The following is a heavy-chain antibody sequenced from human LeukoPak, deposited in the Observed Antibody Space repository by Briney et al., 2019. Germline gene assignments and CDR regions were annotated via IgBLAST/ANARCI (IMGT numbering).Heavy chain of an antibody. CDR2: IRGNGHTT. Sequence: PGGSLRLSCAASGFTFSLYAVSWARQAPGKGLEWVSTIRGNGHTTHYADSVKGRFTISRDNSKNTLYLQMNSLRAEDTAVYYCAKDMDDSSGFYSYYHWGQGTLVTVSS. V-gene: IGHV3-23*01. CDR3: AKDMDDSSGFYSYYH. J-gene: IGHJ1*01. D-gene: IGHD3-22*01. CDR1: GFTFSLYA.